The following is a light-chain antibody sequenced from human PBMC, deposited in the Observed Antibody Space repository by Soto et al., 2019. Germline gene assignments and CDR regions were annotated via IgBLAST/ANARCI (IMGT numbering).Light chain of an antibody. V-gene: IGKV4-1*01. CDR1: QSVLFNSNNKNY. CDR3: QQYYSTPIT. J-gene: IGKJ5*01. CDR2: WAS. Sequence: DIVMTQSPDSLAVSLGERASINCKSIQSVLFNSNNKNYVAGFQQKPGQHNQLLIYWASTRESGVPDRFSAYVSGTDCTLTISSLQAEDVAVYYCQQYYSTPITFGQGTRLEIK.